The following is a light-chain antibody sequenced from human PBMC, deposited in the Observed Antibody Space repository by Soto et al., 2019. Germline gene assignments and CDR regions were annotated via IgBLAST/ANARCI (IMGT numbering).Light chain of an antibody. J-gene: IGKJ1*01. CDR2: DAS. CDR1: RSMDSW. CDR3: QQYNTYPWT. V-gene: IGKV1-5*01. Sequence: DIQMTQSPSTLSASVGDRVTITCRASRSMDSWLAWYQQKPGKAPNLLIYDASSLESGVPSRFSGSGSGTDFTLTISSLQPDDFATYYCQQYNTYPWTFGQGTKAEIK.